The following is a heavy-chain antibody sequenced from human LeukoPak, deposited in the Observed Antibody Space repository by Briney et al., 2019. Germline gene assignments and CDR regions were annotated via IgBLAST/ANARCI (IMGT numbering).Heavy chain of an antibody. CDR1: GRSLIRVRYY. D-gene: IGHD3-9*01. CDR3: ARGIYGLLTGYYIYFDY. Sequence: TSQTLSLTCTLSGRSLIRVRYYWSWIRHPAGNGLDWIGRTYTTRTTHSNPSLKSRVTISADTSQNHFPLTPSSLTTAHTTVYDCARGIYGLLTGYYIYFDYWGKVTLVTVS. J-gene: IGHJ4*02. V-gene: IGHV4-61*02. CDR2: TYTTRTT.